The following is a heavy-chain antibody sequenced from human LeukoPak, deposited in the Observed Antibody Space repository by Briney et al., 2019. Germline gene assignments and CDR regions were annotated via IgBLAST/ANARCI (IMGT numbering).Heavy chain of an antibody. CDR1: GFIFSNYA. CDR3: AKNLRGKYDTLTAFDP. V-gene: IGHV3-23*01. CDR2: ITGTAYKT. J-gene: IGHJ5*02. D-gene: IGHD3-9*01. Sequence: GGSLRLSCAASGFIFSNYAMAWVRQAPGKGLEWVSAITGTAYKTYYADSVKGRFTISRDNSKNTLYLQMNTLRAEDTAIYYCAKNLRGKYDTLTAFDPWGPGTLVTVSS.